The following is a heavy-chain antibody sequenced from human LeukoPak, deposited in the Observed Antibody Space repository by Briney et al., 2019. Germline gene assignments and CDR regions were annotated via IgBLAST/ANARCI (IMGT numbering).Heavy chain of an antibody. V-gene: IGHV3-30*04. Sequence: GRSLRLSCAASGFTFSSYAMHWVRQAPGKGLEWVAVISYDGSNKYYADSVKGRFTISRDNSKNTMYLQMNSLRAEDTAVYYCTKEGLPSGSSWSAWFDPWGQGTLVTVSS. D-gene: IGHD3-10*01. CDR1: GFTFSSYA. J-gene: IGHJ5*02. CDR3: TKEGLPSGSSWSAWFDP. CDR2: ISYDGSNK.